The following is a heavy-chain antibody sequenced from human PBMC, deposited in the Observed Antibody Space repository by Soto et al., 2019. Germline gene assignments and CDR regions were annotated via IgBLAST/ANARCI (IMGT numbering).Heavy chain of an antibody. CDR1: GGSVSSYY. D-gene: IGHD2-8*02. CDR3: ARVEFTGGIFSAFYY. J-gene: IGHJ4*02. Sequence: PSETLSLTCTVSGGSVSSYYWSWIRQPPGKGLEWIGYIYYTGSTNYNPSLKSRVTISVDTSKNQFSLKLSPMIAADTAMYYCARVEFTGGIFSAFYYWGQGIVVTVSS. CDR2: IYYTGST. V-gene: IGHV4-59*02.